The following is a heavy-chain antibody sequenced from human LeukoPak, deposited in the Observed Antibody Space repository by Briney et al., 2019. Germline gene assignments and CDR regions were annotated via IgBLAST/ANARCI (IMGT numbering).Heavy chain of an antibody. CDR3: AKHVRTSVWFFDY. Sequence: GGSLRLSCAASGFIFSSDALSWVRQAPGKGLEWVSLISGSGGRTDYADSVKGRFTISRDNSKNTLYLQMNSLKAEDTAAYYCAKHVRTSVWFFDYWGQGTLVTVSS. J-gene: IGHJ4*02. D-gene: IGHD6-19*01. V-gene: IGHV3-23*01. CDR2: ISGSGGRT. CDR1: GFIFSSDA.